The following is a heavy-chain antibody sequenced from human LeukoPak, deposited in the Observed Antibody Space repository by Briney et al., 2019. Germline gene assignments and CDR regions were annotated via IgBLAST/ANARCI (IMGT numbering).Heavy chain of an antibody. V-gene: IGHV3-30-3*01. CDR1: GFTFSSYW. D-gene: IGHD2-21*01. Sequence: GGSLRPSCAASGFTFSSYWMSWVRQAPGKGLEWVAVISYDGSNKYYADSVKGRFTISRDNSKNTLYLQMNSLRAEDTAVYYCARDPIVVGTTLGLGYFDYWGQGTLVTVSS. J-gene: IGHJ4*02. CDR2: ISYDGSNK. CDR3: ARDPIVVGTTLGLGYFDY.